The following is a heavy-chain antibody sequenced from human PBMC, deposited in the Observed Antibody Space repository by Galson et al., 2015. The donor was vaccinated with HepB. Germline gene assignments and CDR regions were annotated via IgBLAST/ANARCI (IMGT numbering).Heavy chain of an antibody. J-gene: IGHJ4*02. CDR3: ARDDYDSSGYPSHKFGY. CDR1: GFTFSSYA. D-gene: IGHD3-22*01. V-gene: IGHV3-30-3*01. Sequence: SLRLSCAASGFTFSSYAMHWVRQAPGKGLEWVAVISYDGSNKYYADSVKGRFTISRDNSKNTLYLQMNSLRAEDTAVYYCARDDYDSSGYPSHKFGYWGQGTLVTVSS. CDR2: ISYDGSNK.